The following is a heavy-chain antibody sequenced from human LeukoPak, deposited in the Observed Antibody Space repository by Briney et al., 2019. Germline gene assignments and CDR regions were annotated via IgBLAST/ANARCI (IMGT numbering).Heavy chain of an antibody. J-gene: IGHJ2*01. CDR1: GGSISSYY. CDR2: IYTSGST. D-gene: IGHD5-18*01. CDR3: ARDMRGNIYGYRPTEIYWFFDL. Sequence: PSETLSLTCTVSGGSISSYYWSWLRQPAGKGLEWIGRIYTSGSTNYNSSLKSRVTISVDTSKNQFSLKLSSVTAADTAVYYCARDMRGNIYGYRPTEIYWFFDLWGRGTLVTVSS. V-gene: IGHV4-4*07.